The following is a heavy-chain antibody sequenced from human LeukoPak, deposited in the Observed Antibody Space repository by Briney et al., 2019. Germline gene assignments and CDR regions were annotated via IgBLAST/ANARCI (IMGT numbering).Heavy chain of an antibody. Sequence: GGSLRLSCAASGFTSSSYAMSWVRQAPGKGLEWVSAISGSGGSTYYADSVKGRFTISRDNSKNTLYLQMNSLRAEDTAVYYCANSQRSYDSSGYYYHDYWGQGTLVTVSS. CDR2: ISGSGGST. CDR3: ANSQRSYDSSGYYYHDY. J-gene: IGHJ4*02. D-gene: IGHD3-22*01. CDR1: GFTSSSYA. V-gene: IGHV3-23*01.